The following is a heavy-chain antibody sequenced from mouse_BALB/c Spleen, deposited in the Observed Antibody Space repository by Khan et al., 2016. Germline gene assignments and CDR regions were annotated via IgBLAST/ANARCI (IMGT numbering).Heavy chain of an antibody. V-gene: IGHV4-1*02. CDR2: INPDSSTI. D-gene: IGHD1-2*01. CDR3: ARNHYYGFFAY. CDR1: GFEFSRYW. Sequence: EVKLLESGGGLGQPGGSLKLSCVASGFEFSRYWMSWVRQAPGKGLEWIGEINPDSSTINYTPSLKDKFIISRDNAKNTLYLQMSKVRSEDTALYYCARNHYYGFFAYWGQGTLVTVSA. J-gene: IGHJ3*01.